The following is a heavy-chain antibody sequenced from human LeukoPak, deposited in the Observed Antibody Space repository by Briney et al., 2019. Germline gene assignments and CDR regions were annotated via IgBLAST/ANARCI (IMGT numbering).Heavy chain of an antibody. D-gene: IGHD3-22*01. CDR3: ARRYYYDSSGYYNYYYMDV. Sequence: SETLSLTCTVSGGSISSYYWSWIRQPPGKGMEWIGYIYYSGSTNYNPSLKSRVTISVDTSKNQFSLKLSSVTAADTAVYYCARRYYYDSSGYYNYYYMDVWGKGTTVTVSS. CDR2: IYYSGST. J-gene: IGHJ6*03. CDR1: GGSISSYY. V-gene: IGHV4-59*08.